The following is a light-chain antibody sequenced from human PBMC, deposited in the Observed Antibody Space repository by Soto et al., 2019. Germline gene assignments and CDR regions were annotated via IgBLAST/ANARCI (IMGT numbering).Light chain of an antibody. CDR3: LQHNSYPLT. V-gene: IGKV1-17*01. Sequence: DIQMTQSPSSLSASVGDRVTITCRASQGIRKDLCWYQQRPGKAPKRLIFGASSLRSGVPSRFSGSASGTEFTLTISSLQPEDFATYFCLQHNSYPLTFGGGTKVELK. CDR2: GAS. CDR1: QGIRKD. J-gene: IGKJ4*01.